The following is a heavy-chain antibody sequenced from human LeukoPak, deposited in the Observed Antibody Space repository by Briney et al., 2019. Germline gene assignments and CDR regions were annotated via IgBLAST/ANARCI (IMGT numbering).Heavy chain of an antibody. Sequence: GGSLRLSCEASGFTFISYGVHWVRQAPGKGLEWVSVISYDGGNQKYADSVKGRFTISRDNSKSTVYLQLNSLRAEDTAVYYCAKDRRMMSAYYGMDVWGQGTTVIVSS. V-gene: IGHV3-30*18. J-gene: IGHJ6*02. D-gene: IGHD3-16*01. CDR2: ISYDGGNQ. CDR3: AKDRRMMSAYYGMDV. CDR1: GFTFISYG.